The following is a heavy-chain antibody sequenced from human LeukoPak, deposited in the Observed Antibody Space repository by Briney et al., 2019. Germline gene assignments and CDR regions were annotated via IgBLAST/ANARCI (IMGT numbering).Heavy chain of an antibody. CDR3: ARDYYDSSGYPRSYNWFDP. Sequence: ASVKDSCKASGYTFTSYYMHWVRQAPGQGLEWMGIINPSGGSTSYAQKFQGRVTMTRDTSTSTVYMELSSLRSEDTAVYYCARDYYDSSGYPRSYNWFDPWGQGTLVTVSS. J-gene: IGHJ5*02. D-gene: IGHD3-22*01. V-gene: IGHV1-46*01. CDR2: INPSGGST. CDR1: GYTFTSYY.